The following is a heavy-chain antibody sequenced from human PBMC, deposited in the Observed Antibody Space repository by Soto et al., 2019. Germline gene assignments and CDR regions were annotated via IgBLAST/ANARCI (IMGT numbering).Heavy chain of an antibody. J-gene: IGHJ5*02. Sequence: QVHLVQSRVEVKTPGASVKVSCQASGYTFFTYDISWVRQAPGQGLEWMGWISTYSGDPKYEQKFQGRVTMTTDNSTTTAYLELRSLRSDDTDVYYCARHHGPTTSENGFDPWGQGTLVTVSS. CDR2: ISTYSGDP. V-gene: IGHV1-18*01. CDR1: GYTFFTYD. CDR3: ARHHGPTTSENGFDP. D-gene: IGHD5-12*01.